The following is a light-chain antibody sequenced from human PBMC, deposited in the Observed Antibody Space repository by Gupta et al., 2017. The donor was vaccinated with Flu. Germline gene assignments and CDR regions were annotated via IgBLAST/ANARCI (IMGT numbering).Light chain of an antibody. CDR3: QQFDRVPIT. V-gene: IGKV1-33*01. Sequence: DIQMTQSPSSLSASVGDRVTITCQASQSIGTYLNWYQQKPGRAPNLLIYDASKLERGVPSRFSGSGSGIYFSFTISSLQPEDVAVYYCQQFDRVPITFGQGTRLEMK. CDR2: DAS. CDR1: QSIGTY. J-gene: IGKJ5*01.